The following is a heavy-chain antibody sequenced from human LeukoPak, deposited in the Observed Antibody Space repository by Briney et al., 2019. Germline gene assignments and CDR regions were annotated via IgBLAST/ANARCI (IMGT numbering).Heavy chain of an antibody. Sequence: ASVKLSCKASGYTFTSYDINWVRQATGQGLEWMGWMNPNSGNTGYAQKFQGRVSITRNTSISTAYMELSSQRSEDTDVYYCATATPMVRGWLQLRAPLYVWGKGTTVTISS. CDR1: GYTFTSYD. J-gene: IGHJ6*04. CDR2: MNPNSGNT. CDR3: ATATPMVRGWLQLRAPLYV. D-gene: IGHD5-24*01. V-gene: IGHV1-8*03.